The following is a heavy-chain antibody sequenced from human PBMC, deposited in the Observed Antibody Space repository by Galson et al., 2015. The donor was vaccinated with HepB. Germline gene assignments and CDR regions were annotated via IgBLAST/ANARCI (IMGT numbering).Heavy chain of an antibody. CDR1: GYTFTSYG. D-gene: IGHD2-21*02. CDR3: ASSIVVVTARSYYYYGMDV. CDR2: ISIYDGNT. V-gene: IGHV1-18*01. Sequence: SVKVSCKASGYTFTSYGISWVRQAPGQGLEWMGWISIYDGNTNYAQKPQGRVTMTTDTSTSTAYMELRSLRSDDTAVYYCASSIVVVTARSYYYYGMDVWGQGTTVTVSS. J-gene: IGHJ6*02.